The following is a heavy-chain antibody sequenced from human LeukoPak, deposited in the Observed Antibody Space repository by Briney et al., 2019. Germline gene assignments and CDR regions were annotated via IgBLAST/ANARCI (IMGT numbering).Heavy chain of an antibody. CDR3: ARDTYYYGSGKGY. Sequence: ASVKVSCKASGYTFTGYYTHWVRQAPGQGLEWMGWINPNSGGTNYAQKFQGRVTMTRDTSISTAYMELSRLRSDDTAVYYCARDTYYYGSGKGYWGQGTLVTVSS. J-gene: IGHJ4*02. CDR1: GYTFTGYY. D-gene: IGHD3-10*01. V-gene: IGHV1-2*02. CDR2: INPNSGGT.